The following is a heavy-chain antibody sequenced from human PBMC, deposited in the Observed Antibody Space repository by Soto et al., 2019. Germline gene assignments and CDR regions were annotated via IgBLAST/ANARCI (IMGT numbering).Heavy chain of an antibody. CDR1: GGSISSYF. CDR3: ARDGYRSCSSTSCYSGYYDCGMDV. CDR2: MYNDGST. V-gene: IGHV4-59*01. Sequence: PSETLSLTCTVSGGSISSYFWSWIRQPPGKGLEWIGYMYNDGSTNYNPSLKSRVTISIDTSKNQFSLRLISVTAADTAVYYCARDGYRSCSSTSCYSGYYDCGMDVRGQGTTGTVS. D-gene: IGHD2-2*01. J-gene: IGHJ6*02.